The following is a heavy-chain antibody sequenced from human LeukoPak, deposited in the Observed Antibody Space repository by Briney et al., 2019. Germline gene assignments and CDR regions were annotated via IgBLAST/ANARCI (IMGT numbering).Heavy chain of an antibody. CDR3: AKEASRGSSFAYTPIEKPYYLDY. V-gene: IGHV3-30*02. D-gene: IGHD5-18*01. CDR2: IRYNGNNK. Sequence: GGSLRLSCAASGFTFSTYGMHWVRQAPGKGLEWVAFIRYNGNNKYYADSVKGRFTISRDNSKNTLFLQMNSLRAEDTAVYYCAKEASRGSSFAYTPIEKPYYLDYWGQGTLVTVSS. CDR1: GFTFSTYG. J-gene: IGHJ4*02.